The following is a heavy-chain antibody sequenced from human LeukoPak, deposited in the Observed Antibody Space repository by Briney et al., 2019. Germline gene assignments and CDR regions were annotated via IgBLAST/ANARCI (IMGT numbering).Heavy chain of an antibody. J-gene: IGHJ2*01. CDR2: IYYSGST. Sequence: SETLSLTCTVSGGGSISGYYWSWIRQPPGKGLEWIGSIYYSGSTNYNPSLKSQVTRSIATSKNQVSLKLCLVTAGDTAGNSGAKFGTSYGHYWYFDLWGRGTLVTVSS. D-gene: IGHD1-14*01. V-gene: IGHV4-59*01. CDR1: GGGSISGYY. CDR3: AKFGTSYGHYWYFDL.